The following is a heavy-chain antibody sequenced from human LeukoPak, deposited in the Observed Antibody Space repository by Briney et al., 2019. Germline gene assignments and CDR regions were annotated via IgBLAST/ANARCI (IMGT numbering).Heavy chain of an antibody. CDR3: ARSAEDDASDI. CDR1: GYTLTELS. CDR2: INPSGGST. V-gene: IGHV1-46*01. J-gene: IGHJ3*02. Sequence: ASVKVSCKVSGYTLTELSMHWVRQAPGQGLEWMGIINPSGGSTTYAQKFQGRVTMTRDTPTSTVYMELSSLRSEDTAVYYCARSAEDDASDIWGQGTMVTVSS.